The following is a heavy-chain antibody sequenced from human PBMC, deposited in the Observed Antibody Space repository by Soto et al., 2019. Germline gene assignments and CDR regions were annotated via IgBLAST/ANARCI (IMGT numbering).Heavy chain of an antibody. V-gene: IGHV3-30*03. CDR1: GFNFSNYT. D-gene: IGHD2-2*01. Sequence: QVQVVEPGGGVVQPGRSLRLSCAASGFNFSNYTMHWVSQAPGKGLECVAIISHDGSKKYSAGSVKGRFTISRDNAKNILFLQMDSLRSEDTAVYHCATDLKYGTLDHWGQGTLFRVS. J-gene: IGHJ4*02. CDR3: ATDLKYGTLDH. CDR2: ISHDGSKK.